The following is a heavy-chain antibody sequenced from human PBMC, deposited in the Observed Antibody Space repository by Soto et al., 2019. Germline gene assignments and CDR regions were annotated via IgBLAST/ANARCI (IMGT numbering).Heavy chain of an antibody. CDR1: GADINTSS. CDR3: ARDREAGYNFYYGMDV. J-gene: IGHJ6*02. V-gene: IGHV4-4*07. D-gene: IGHD6-19*01. Sequence: PSETLSLTCSVSGADINTSSWTWIRQPAGKGLEWIGRIYTSASINYNPSLKGRVTLSVDTPTNQVSLRLASVTAADTAIYYCARDREAGYNFYYGMDVWGQGTTVTVSS. CDR2: IYTSASI.